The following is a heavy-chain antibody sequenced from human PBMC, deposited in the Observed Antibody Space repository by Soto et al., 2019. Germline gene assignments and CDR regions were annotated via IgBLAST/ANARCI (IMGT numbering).Heavy chain of an antibody. CDR3: ARGGDTTKVDF. Sequence: QVQLQELGPGLVKPSQTLSLTCTVSGDSISSGGYRWSWIRQHPGEGLEWIGFMYNSGSTSYNPSLKSRAPISVDTSTDQFSLNLRSVTAADTAVYYCARGGDTTKVDFWGQGTLVTVSS. CDR1: GDSISSGGYR. J-gene: IGHJ4*02. D-gene: IGHD3-16*01. CDR2: MYNSGST. V-gene: IGHV4-31*03.